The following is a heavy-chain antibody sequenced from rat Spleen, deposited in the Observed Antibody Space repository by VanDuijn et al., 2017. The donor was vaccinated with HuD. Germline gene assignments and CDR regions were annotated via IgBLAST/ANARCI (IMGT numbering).Heavy chain of an antibody. Sequence: EVQLVESGGGLVQSGRSLKLSCVASGFTFNNYWMSWIRQAPGSGLEWVASITNTGDSTYYPDSVMGRFTISRDNAKSTLYLQMNSLRSEDTATYDCTRENSGSGFDNWGQGVMVTVSS. CDR1: GFTFNNYW. CDR3: TRENSGSGFDN. D-gene: IGHD4-3*01. J-gene: IGHJ2*01. V-gene: IGHV5-31*01. CDR2: ITNTGDST.